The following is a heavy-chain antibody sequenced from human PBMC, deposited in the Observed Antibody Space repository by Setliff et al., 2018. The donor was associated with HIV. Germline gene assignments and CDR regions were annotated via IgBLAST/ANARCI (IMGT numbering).Heavy chain of an antibody. J-gene: IGHJ4*02. CDR3: ARDLDTTNGLVFDH. V-gene: IGHV4-61*02. Sequence: SETLSLTCTVSGASISSGSYYWSWIRQPAGKGLEWIGRIYTSGSTNYNPSLKSRVTISLDTSKNQFSLKLNSVTAADTAVYFCARDLDTTNGLVFDHWGQGTLVTVS. CDR2: IYTSGST. CDR1: GASISSGSYY. D-gene: IGHD3-3*01.